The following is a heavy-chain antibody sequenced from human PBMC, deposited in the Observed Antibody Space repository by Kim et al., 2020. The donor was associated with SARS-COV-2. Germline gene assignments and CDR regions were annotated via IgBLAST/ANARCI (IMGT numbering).Heavy chain of an antibody. CDR1: GGSISSSSYY. CDR3: ARRVRWLQLRAFDI. CDR2: IYYSGST. V-gene: IGHV4-39*01. Sequence: SETLSLTCTVSGGSISSSSYYWGWIRQPPGKGLEWIGSIYYSGSTYYNPSLKSRVTISVDTSKNQFSLKLSSVTAADTAVYYCARRVRWLQLRAFDIWGQGTMVTVSS. D-gene: IGHD5-12*01. J-gene: IGHJ3*02.